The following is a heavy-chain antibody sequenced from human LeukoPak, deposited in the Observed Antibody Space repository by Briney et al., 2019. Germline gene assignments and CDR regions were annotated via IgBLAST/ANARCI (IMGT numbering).Heavy chain of an antibody. Sequence: GGSLRLSCAASGFTFSSYAMHWVRQAPGKGLEWVAVISYDGSNKYYADSVKGRFTTSRDNSKNTLYLQMNSLRAEDTAVYYCARVSIAAAGGSFDYWGQGTLVTVSS. CDR3: ARVSIAAAGGSFDY. V-gene: IGHV3-30-3*01. D-gene: IGHD6-13*01. CDR2: ISYDGSNK. CDR1: GFTFSSYA. J-gene: IGHJ4*02.